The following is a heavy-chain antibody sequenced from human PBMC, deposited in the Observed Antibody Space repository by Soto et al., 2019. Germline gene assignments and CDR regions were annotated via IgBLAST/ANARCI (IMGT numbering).Heavy chain of an antibody. D-gene: IGHD3-22*01. V-gene: IGHV3-23*01. Sequence: GGSLRLSCAASGFTFSNYVMSWVRQAPGKGLEWVSAITSSGDTTHYADSVKGRFTISRDNSKNTAYLQMSSLRPEDTAVYYCVKGEYYYDGSAYYPFDYWGQGRMVTVSS. J-gene: IGHJ4*02. CDR1: GFTFSNYV. CDR2: ITSSGDTT. CDR3: VKGEYYYDGSAYYPFDY.